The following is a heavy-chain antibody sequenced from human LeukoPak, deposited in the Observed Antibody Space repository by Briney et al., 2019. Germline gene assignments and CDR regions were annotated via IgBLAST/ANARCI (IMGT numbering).Heavy chain of an antibody. CDR1: GGSFSGYY. V-gene: IGHV4-34*01. Sequence: SETLSLTCAVYGGSFSGYYWSWIRQPPGKGLEWIGEINHSGSTNYNPSLKSRVTISVDRSKNQFSLKLSSVTAADTAVYYCARVGGDDVDYWGQGTLVTVSS. CDR2: INHSGST. CDR3: ARVGGDDVDY. D-gene: IGHD2-21*02. J-gene: IGHJ4*02.